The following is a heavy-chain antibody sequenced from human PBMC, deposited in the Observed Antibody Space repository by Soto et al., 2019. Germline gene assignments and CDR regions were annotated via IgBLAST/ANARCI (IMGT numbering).Heavy chain of an antibody. CDR2: ILNDGTTT. J-gene: IGHJ4*02. CDR3: ATWRGGYTYGLDH. CDR1: GFTFSSQW. V-gene: IGHV3-74*01. D-gene: IGHD5-18*01. Sequence: EVQLVESGGGLVQPGGSLRLSCTASGFTFSSQWLHWVRQAPGKGLMWISRILNDGTTTNYADSVKGRFTVSRDNSKKTMSLQMNNLRAEDTAVYYGATWRGGYTYGLDHWGQGTPGSVS.